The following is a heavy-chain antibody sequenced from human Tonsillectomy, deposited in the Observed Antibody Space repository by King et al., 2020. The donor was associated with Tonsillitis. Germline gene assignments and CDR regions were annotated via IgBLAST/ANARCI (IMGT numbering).Heavy chain of an antibody. CDR2: ISSSSSYI. CDR3: ARAGEVGAIPYLDY. D-gene: IGHD1-26*01. V-gene: IGHV3-21*01. Sequence: EVQLVQSGGGLVKPGGSLRLSCAASGFTFNSYSMNWVRQAPGKGLEWVSSISSSSSYIYYADSVKGRFTISRDNAKNSLYLQMNSLRAEDTAVYYCARAGEVGAIPYLDYWGQGTLVTVSS. J-gene: IGHJ4*02. CDR1: GFTFNSYS.